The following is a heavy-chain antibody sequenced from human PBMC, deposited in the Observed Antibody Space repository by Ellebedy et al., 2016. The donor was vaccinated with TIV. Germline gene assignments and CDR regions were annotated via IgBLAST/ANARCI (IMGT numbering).Heavy chain of an antibody. CDR3: ARDEVRYSSGWFTSFDY. Sequence: GGSLRLSCAASGFTFSSYAMHWVRQAPGKGLEWVAVISYDGSNKYYADSVKGRFTISRDNSKNTLYLQMNSLRAEDTAVYYCARDEVRYSSGWFTSFDYWGQGTLVTVSS. D-gene: IGHD6-19*01. CDR2: ISYDGSNK. J-gene: IGHJ4*02. CDR1: GFTFSSYA. V-gene: IGHV3-30-3*01.